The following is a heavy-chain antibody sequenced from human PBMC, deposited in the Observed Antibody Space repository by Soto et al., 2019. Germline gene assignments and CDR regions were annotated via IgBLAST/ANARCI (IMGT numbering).Heavy chain of an antibody. CDR1: GGSISSRGYY. D-gene: IGHD3-22*01. V-gene: IGHV4-31*03. CDR2: IYYSGST. J-gene: IGHJ4*02. Sequence: SETLSLTCTVSGGSISSRGYYWSWIRQHPGKGLEWIGYIYYSGSTYYNPSLKSRVTISADTSKNQFSLKLSSVTAADTAVYYCARAYDSHYFDYWGQGTLVTVSS. CDR3: ARAYDSHYFDY.